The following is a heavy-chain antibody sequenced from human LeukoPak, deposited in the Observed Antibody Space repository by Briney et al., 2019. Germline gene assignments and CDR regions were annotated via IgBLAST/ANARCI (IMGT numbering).Heavy chain of an antibody. CDR2: INHSGST. J-gene: IGHJ5*02. CDR1: GGSFSGCY. V-gene: IGHV4-34*01. D-gene: IGHD3-10*01. Sequence: SETLSLTCAVYGGSFSGCYWSWIRQPPGKGLEWIGEINHSGSTNYNPSLKSRVTISVDTSKNQFSLKLSSVTAADTAVYYCARVITMVRGVIGTNWFDPWGQGTLVTVSS. CDR3: ARVITMVRGVIGTNWFDP.